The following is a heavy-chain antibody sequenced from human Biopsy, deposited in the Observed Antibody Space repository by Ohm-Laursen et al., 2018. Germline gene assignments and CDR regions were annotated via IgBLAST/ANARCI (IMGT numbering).Heavy chain of an antibody. V-gene: IGHV1-69*06. CDR2: NIPILGTG. CDR3: ATKLTGYFHH. CDR1: GGTFSNYG. Sequence: SVKVSCKAPGGTFSNYGVNWVRQAPGQGREWLGGNIPILGTGNYAQKLQDRVTVAADTSTSTATMELRSLRSDDTAVYYCATKLTGYFHHWGQGTLVIVSS. D-gene: IGHD3-9*01. J-gene: IGHJ1*01.